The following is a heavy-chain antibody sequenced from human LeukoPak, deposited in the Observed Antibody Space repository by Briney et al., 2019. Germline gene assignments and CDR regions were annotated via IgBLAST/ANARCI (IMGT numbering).Heavy chain of an antibody. V-gene: IGHV1-69*13. CDR2: IIPIFGTA. D-gene: IGHD2-2*01. Sequence: GASVKVSCKASGGTFSSYAISWVRQAPGQGLEWMGGIIPIFGTANYAQKFQGRVTITADESTSTAYMELSSLRSEDTAVYYCARREGYCSSTSCCAPFDYWGQGTLVTFSS. CDR3: ARREGYCSSTSCCAPFDY. CDR1: GGTFSSYA. J-gene: IGHJ4*02.